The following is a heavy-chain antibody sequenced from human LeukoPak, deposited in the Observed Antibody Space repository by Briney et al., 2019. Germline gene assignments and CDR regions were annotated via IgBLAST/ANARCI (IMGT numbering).Heavy chain of an antibody. CDR1: GYTFTSYD. D-gene: IGHD6-13*01. J-gene: IGHJ6*02. Sequence: ASVKVSCKASGYTFTSYDINWVRQATGQGLEWMVWMNPNSGNTGYAQKFQGRVTMTRNTPISTAYMELSSLRSEDTAVYYCARSPYSSSWFSLAYYYYGMDVWGQGTTVTVSS. CDR3: ARSPYSSSWFSLAYYYYGMDV. V-gene: IGHV1-8*01. CDR2: MNPNSGNT.